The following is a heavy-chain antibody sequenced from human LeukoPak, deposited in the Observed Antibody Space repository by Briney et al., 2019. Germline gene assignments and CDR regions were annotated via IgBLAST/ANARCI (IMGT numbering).Heavy chain of an antibody. J-gene: IGHJ4*02. CDR3: ARDPGYSSSWYSTLRVDY. Sequence: QPGGSLRLSCAASGFTFSSYAMHWVRQTPGKGLEWVAVISYDGSNKYYADSVKGRFTISRDNSKNTLYLQMNSLRAEDTAVYYCARDPGYSSSWYSTLRVDYWGQGTLVTVSS. D-gene: IGHD6-13*01. CDR2: ISYDGSNK. CDR1: GFTFSSYA. V-gene: IGHV3-30-3*01.